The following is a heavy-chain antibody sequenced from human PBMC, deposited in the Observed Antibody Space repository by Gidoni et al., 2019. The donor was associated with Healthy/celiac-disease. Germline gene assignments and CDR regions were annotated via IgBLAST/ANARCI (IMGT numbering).Heavy chain of an antibody. CDR2: INPSGGST. V-gene: IGHV1-46*01. D-gene: IGHD6-13*01. Sequence: QVQLVQSGAEVKKPGASVKVSCKASGYTFTSYYMHWVRQDPGQGLEWMGIINPSGGSTSYAQKFQGRVTMTRDTSTSTVYMELSSLSSEDTAVYYCAVLAAPFDYWGQGTLVTVSS. J-gene: IGHJ4*02. CDR1: GYTFTSYY. CDR3: AVLAAPFDY.